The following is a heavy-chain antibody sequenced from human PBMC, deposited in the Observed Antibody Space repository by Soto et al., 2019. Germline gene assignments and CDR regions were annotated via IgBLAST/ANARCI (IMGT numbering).Heavy chain of an antibody. D-gene: IGHD1-26*01. CDR1: GYTFTSYG. Sequence: ASVKVSCKASGYTFTSYGISWVRQAPGQGLEWMGWISAYNGNTNYAQKLQGRFTMTTDTSTSTAYMELRSLRSYDTAVYYCARVHSGSYYFMYWFDPWGQGTMVTVSS. CDR3: ARVHSGSYYFMYWFDP. V-gene: IGHV1-18*01. J-gene: IGHJ5*02. CDR2: ISAYNGNT.